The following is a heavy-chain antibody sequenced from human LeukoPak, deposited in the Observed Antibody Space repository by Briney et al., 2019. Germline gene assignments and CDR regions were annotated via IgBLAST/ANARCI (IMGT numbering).Heavy chain of an antibody. D-gene: IGHD2-2*01. CDR3: AGGIYRGYCSSTSCRTPFDY. CDR1: GGSFSGYY. Sequence: NSSETLSLTCAVYGGSFSGYYWSWIRQPPGKGLEWIGEINHSGSTNYNPSLKSRVTISVDTSKNQFSLKLSSVTAADTAVYYCAGGIYRGYCSSTSCRTPFDYWGQGTLVTVSS. CDR2: INHSGST. V-gene: IGHV4-34*01. J-gene: IGHJ4*02.